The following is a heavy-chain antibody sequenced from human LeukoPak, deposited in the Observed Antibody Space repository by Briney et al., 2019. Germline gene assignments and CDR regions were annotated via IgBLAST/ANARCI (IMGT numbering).Heavy chain of an antibody. CDR3: AKPLGSSSWYYMDV. CDR1: GFTFDDYA. V-gene: IGHV3-43D*03. CDR2: ISWDGGST. Sequence: GGSLRLSCAASGFTFDDYAMHWVRQAPGKGLEWVSLISWDGGSTYYADSVKGRFTISRDDSKNSLYLQMNSLRAEDTALYYCAKPLGSSSWYYMDVWGKGTTVTVSS. D-gene: IGHD6-13*01. J-gene: IGHJ6*03.